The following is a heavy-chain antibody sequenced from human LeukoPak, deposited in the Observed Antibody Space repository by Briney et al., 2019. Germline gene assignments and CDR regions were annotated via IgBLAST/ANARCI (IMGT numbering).Heavy chain of an antibody. D-gene: IGHD4-17*01. Sequence: GEFLKISCKGSGYSFTSYWISWVRQMPGKGLEWMGRIDPSDSYTNYSPSFQGHVTISADKSISTAYLQWSSLKASDTAMYYCASQIRLRTLYYGMDVWGQGTTVTVSS. V-gene: IGHV5-10-1*01. CDR3: ASQIRLRTLYYGMDV. CDR1: GYSFTSYW. J-gene: IGHJ6*02. CDR2: IDPSDSYT.